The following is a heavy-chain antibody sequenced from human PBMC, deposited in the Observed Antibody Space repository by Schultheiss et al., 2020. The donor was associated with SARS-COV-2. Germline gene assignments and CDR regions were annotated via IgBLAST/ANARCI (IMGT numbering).Heavy chain of an antibody. Sequence: GGSLRLSCAASGFTFSNAWMNWVRQAPGKGLEWVAVIWYDGSNKYYADSVKGRFTISRDNSKNTLYLQMNSLRAEDTAVYYCAKDLGGYYYAMDVWGQGTTVTVSS. V-gene: IGHV3-30*02. CDR3: AKDLGGYYYAMDV. J-gene: IGHJ6*02. CDR2: IWYDGSNK. CDR1: GFTFSNAW.